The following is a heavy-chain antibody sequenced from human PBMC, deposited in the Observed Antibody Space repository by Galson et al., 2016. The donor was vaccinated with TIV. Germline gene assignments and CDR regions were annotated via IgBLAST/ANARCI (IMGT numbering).Heavy chain of an antibody. V-gene: IGHV3-7*01. J-gene: IGHJ3*02. CDR1: GFTFSSHW. CDR2: IKQDASEK. CDR3: ARENFGGKPYDAFDI. D-gene: IGHD4-23*01. Sequence: SLRLSCAASGFTFSSHWMTWVRQAPGKGLEWVANIKQDASEKYYGDSVKGRFTISRDNAENLIFLRMNSLRAEDPAVYFCARENFGGKPYDAFDIWGQGTVVTVSS.